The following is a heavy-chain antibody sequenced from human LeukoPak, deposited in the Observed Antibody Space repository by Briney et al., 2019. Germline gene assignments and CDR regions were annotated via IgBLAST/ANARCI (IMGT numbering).Heavy chain of an antibody. CDR2: IDDSGNT. CDR3: ARGNSSSSWYSDY. Sequence: PSETLSLTCTVSGGSVNNYSWSWIRRPPGKGLEWIGCIDDSGNTDYNPSLKGQVSISIAKSKNQFFLKLSSVTAADTAMYYCARGNSSSSWYSDYWGQGTLVTVSS. J-gene: IGHJ4*02. CDR1: GGSVNNYS. D-gene: IGHD6-13*01. V-gene: IGHV4-59*02.